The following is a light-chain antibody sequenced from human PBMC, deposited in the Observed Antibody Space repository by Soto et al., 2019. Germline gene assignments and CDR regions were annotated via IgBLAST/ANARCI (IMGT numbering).Light chain of an antibody. CDR3: PKYNSAPWT. Sequence: DIQMTQSPSSLSASVGDRVTITCRASQGISNYLAWYQQKPGKVPKLLIYAASTLQSGVPSRFSGSGSGTDFTLTITSLQPEDVATYYCPKYNSAPWTFGQGSKVEIK. J-gene: IGKJ1*01. CDR2: AAS. V-gene: IGKV1-27*01. CDR1: QGISNY.